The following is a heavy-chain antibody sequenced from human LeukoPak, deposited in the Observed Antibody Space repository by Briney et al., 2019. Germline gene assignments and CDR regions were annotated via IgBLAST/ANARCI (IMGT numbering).Heavy chain of an antibody. D-gene: IGHD4-17*01. CDR1: GYTFTSYY. V-gene: IGHV1-46*01. J-gene: IGHJ4*02. Sequence: ASVKVSCKASGYTFTSYYMHWVRQAPGQGLEWMGIINPSGGSTSYAQKFQGRVTMTRDMSTSTVYMELSSLSSEDTAVYYCARTTPTVTTSTSYLWFDYWGQGTLVTVSS. CDR3: ARTTPTVTTSTSYLWFDY. CDR2: INPSGGST.